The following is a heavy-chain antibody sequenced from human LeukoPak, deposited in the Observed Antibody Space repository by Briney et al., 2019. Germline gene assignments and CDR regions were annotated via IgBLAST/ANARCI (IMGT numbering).Heavy chain of an antibody. CDR3: AKDAYGGATFFYYMDV. J-gene: IGHJ6*03. CDR1: GFTFDDYA. CDR2: ISWNSGNI. Sequence: QTGGSLRLSCAGSGFTFDDYAMHWVRQTPGKGLEWVSGISWNSGNIAYADFVGGRFPISRDNAKNSLSLQMNSLSDEDTAVYYCAKDAYGGATFFYYMDVWGKGTTVTVSS. V-gene: IGHV3-9*01. D-gene: IGHD2/OR15-2a*01.